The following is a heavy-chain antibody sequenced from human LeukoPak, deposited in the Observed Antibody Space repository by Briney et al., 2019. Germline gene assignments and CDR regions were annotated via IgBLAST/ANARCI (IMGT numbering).Heavy chain of an antibody. D-gene: IGHD5-18*01. CDR1: GFTFSIFE. J-gene: IGHJ4*02. V-gene: IGHV3-48*03. CDR2: ISSGGSLI. Sequence: GGSLRLSCAASGFTFSIFEMNWVRQAPGKGLEWVSHISSGGSLIHYADSVKGRITISRDNAKSSLYLQMNSLRVEDTAGYYCARTAYNYGHYFDYWGQGTLVTVSS. CDR3: ARTAYNYGHYFDY.